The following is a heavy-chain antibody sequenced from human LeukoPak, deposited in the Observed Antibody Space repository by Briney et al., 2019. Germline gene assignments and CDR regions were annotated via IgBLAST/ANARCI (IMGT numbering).Heavy chain of an antibody. CDR3: ARDGRRGIVVVPAAMSLDY. CDR2: ISYDGSNK. CDR1: GFTFSSYA. J-gene: IGHJ4*02. D-gene: IGHD2-2*01. V-gene: IGHV3-30-3*01. Sequence: GGSLRLSCAASGFTFSSYAMHWVRQAPGKGLEWVAVISYDGSNKYYGDSVKGRFTISRDNSKNTLYLQMNSLRAEDTAVYYCARDGRRGIVVVPAAMSLDYWGQGTLVTVSS.